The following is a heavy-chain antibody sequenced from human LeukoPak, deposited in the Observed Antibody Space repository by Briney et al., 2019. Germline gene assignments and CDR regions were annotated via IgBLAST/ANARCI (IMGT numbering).Heavy chain of an antibody. CDR1: GYSFTNYW. CDR2: IYPHDSDI. D-gene: IGHD4-11*01. Sequence: GESLKISCKVSGYSFTNYWIAWVRQMPGKGLEWMGIIYPHDSDIRYNPPFQGQVTISADKSISTAYLQWSSLKASDTAMYYCAIVTTSHAFDIWGQGTMVTVSS. CDR3: AIVTTSHAFDI. V-gene: IGHV5-51*01. J-gene: IGHJ3*02.